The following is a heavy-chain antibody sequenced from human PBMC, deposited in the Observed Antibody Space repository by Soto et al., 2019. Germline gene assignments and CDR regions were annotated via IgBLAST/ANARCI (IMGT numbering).Heavy chain of an antibody. V-gene: IGHV4-59*08. CDR1: GGSISSSC. Sequence: SETLSLTCTVSGGSISSSCWSWIRQPPGKGLEWIGYIYYTGSTNYSPALKSRVTISVDTSKNQFSLRLSSVTAADTAVYYCARHGSRIVDYWGQGTLVTVSS. D-gene: IGHD3-10*01. J-gene: IGHJ4*02. CDR2: IYYTGST. CDR3: ARHGSRIVDY.